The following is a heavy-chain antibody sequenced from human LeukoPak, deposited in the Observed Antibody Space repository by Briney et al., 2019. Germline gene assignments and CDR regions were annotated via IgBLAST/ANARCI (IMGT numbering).Heavy chain of an antibody. V-gene: IGHV3-21*01. CDR1: GFTFSSYS. CDR2: ISSSSSYI. J-gene: IGHJ4*02. D-gene: IGHD3-22*01. CDR3: ARDLVVTSAC. Sequence: GGSLRLSCAASGFTFSSYSMNWVRQAPGKGLEWVSSISSSSSYIYYADSVKGRFTISRDNAKNTLYLQMNGLRAEDTAVYYCARDLVVTSACWGQGTLVTVSS.